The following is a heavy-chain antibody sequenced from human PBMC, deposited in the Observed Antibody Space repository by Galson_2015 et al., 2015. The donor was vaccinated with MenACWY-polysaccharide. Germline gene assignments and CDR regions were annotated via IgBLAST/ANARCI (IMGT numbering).Heavy chain of an antibody. D-gene: IGHD2-2*01. CDR2: VWPGDSDA. CDR3: ARRSYHFLDV. Sequence: QSGAEVKKPGESLTISCKGSGYSFTSYYLGWMRQMPGKGLEWMGIVWPGDSDARCSPSFQGQVTISVDKSISTAYLQWTSLKASDTAIYYCARRSYHFLDVWGQGTLVTVSS. CDR1: GYSFTSYY. V-gene: IGHV5-51*01. J-gene: IGHJ4*02.